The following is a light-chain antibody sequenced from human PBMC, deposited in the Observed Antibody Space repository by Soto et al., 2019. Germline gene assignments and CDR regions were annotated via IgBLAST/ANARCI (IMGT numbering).Light chain of an antibody. V-gene: IGKV1-9*01. CDR2: AAS. CDR3: QQHNSYPLT. J-gene: IGKJ4*01. Sequence: DIQLTQSPSFLSPSVGDRVTITCRASQGISSYLAWYQQKPGKAPKLLIYAASTLQSGVPSRFSGSGSGTEFTLTISSLQPEDCATYYCQQHNSYPLTFGGGTKVEIK. CDR1: QGISSY.